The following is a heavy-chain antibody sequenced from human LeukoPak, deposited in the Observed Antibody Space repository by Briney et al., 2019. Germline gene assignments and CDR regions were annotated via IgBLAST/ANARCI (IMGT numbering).Heavy chain of an antibody. CDR3: ASSHSSSWYGDCFDP. CDR2: ISSSSSYI. V-gene: IGHV3-21*01. CDR1: GFTFSSYS. J-gene: IGHJ5*02. Sequence: GGSLRLSCAASGFTFSSYSMNWVRQAPGKGLEWVSSISSSSSYIYYADSVKGRFIISRDNAKNSLYLQINSLRAEDTAVYYCASSHSSSWYGDCFDPWGQGTLVTVSS. D-gene: IGHD6-13*01.